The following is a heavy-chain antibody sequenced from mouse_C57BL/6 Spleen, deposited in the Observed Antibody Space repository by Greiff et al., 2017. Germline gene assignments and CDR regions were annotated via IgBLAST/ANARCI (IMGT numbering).Heavy chain of an antibody. V-gene: IGHV1-69*01. J-gene: IGHJ2*01. CDR3: ARRFGTTVVAPYFDY. Sequence: VKLQQPGAELVMPGASVKLSCKASGYTFTSYWMHWVKQRPGQGLEWIGEIDPSDSYTNYNQKFKGKSTLTVDKSSSTAYMQLSSLTSEDSAVYYCARRFGTTVVAPYFDYWGQGTTLTVSS. CDR1: GYTFTSYW. D-gene: IGHD1-1*01. CDR2: IDPSDSYT.